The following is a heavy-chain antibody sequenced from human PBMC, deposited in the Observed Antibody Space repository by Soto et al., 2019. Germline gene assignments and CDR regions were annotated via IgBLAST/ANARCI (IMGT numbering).Heavy chain of an antibody. J-gene: IGHJ4*02. Sequence: PGVSLRLSWAASGVTFSSYAMGWVRQAPGKGLEWVSAISGSGGSTYYADSVKGRFTISRDNSKNTLYLQMNSLRAEDTAVYYCAKDVAVVATITNFFDYWGQGTLVTVSS. D-gene: IGHD5-12*01. V-gene: IGHV3-23*01. CDR3: AKDVAVVATITNFFDY. CDR2: ISGSGGST. CDR1: GVTFSSYA.